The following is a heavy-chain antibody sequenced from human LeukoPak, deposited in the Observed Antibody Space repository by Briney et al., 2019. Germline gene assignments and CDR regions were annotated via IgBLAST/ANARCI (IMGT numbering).Heavy chain of an antibody. CDR1: GGSISSHY. V-gene: IGHV4-59*11. CDR2: LFDSVNT. D-gene: IGHD5-18*01. CDR3: ATIERGSIFGYFDF. Sequence: SETLSLTCTVSGGSISSHYWSWIRQPPGKGLEWIAYLFDSVNTKDNPSLQSRLTLSADTSKNQFSLRLSSVTAADTAVYYCATIERGSIFGYFDFWGQGIKVTVSS. J-gene: IGHJ4*02.